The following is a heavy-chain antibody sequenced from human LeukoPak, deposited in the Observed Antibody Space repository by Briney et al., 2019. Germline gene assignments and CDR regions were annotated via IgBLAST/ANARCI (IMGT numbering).Heavy chain of an antibody. J-gene: IGHJ3*02. CDR3: ARVRIAGAPDAFDI. CDR2: ISVYNGNT. D-gene: IGHD6-13*01. CDR1: GYTFTSYG. Sequence: ASVKVSCKASGYTFTSYGISWVRQAPGQGLEWMGWISVYNGNTNYAQKLQGRVTMTTDTSTSTAYMELRSLRSDDTAVYYCARVRIAGAPDAFDIWGQGTMVTVSS. V-gene: IGHV1-18*01.